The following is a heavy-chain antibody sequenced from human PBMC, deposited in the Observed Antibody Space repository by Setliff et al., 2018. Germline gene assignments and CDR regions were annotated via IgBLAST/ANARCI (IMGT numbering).Heavy chain of an antibody. CDR1: GGSFSSYG. CDR3: AREGVDTRSSTDYRYYMDV. CDR2: TIPMFGTT. J-gene: IGHJ6*03. V-gene: IGHV1-69*05. Sequence: SVKVSCKASGGSFSSYGITWVRQAPGQGLEWMGGTIPMFGTTNYAQKFQGRVTIITDESTSTAYMELSSLRSEDTAAYFCAREGVDTRSSTDYRYYMDVWGKGTTVTVSS. D-gene: IGHD5-18*01.